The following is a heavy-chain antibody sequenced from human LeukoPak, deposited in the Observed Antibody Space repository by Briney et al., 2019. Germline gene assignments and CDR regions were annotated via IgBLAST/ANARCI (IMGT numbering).Heavy chain of an antibody. CDR3: ARAYYDFWSGPRKKYYFDY. Sequence: SETLSLTCAVYGGSFSGYYWSWIRQPPGKGLDWIGEINHSGSTNYNPSLKSRVTISVDTPKNQFSLKLSSVTAADTAVYYCARAYYDFWSGPRKKYYFDYWGQGTLVTVSS. J-gene: IGHJ4*02. D-gene: IGHD3-3*01. V-gene: IGHV4-34*01. CDR1: GGSFSGYY. CDR2: INHSGST.